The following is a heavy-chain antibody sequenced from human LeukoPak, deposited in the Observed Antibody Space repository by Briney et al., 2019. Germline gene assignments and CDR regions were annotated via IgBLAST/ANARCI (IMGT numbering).Heavy chain of an antibody. D-gene: IGHD6-13*01. CDR3: ARVKRSSSWYWFDP. V-gene: IGHV4-30-4*01. CDR1: GGSISSGDYY. CDR2: IYYSGST. J-gene: IGHJ5*02. Sequence: SETLSLACTVSGGSISSGDYYWSWLRQPRGRGLEWIGYIYYSGSTYYNPSLKSRVTISVDTSKNQFSLKLSSVTAADTAVYYCARVKRSSSWYWFDPWGQGTLVTVSS.